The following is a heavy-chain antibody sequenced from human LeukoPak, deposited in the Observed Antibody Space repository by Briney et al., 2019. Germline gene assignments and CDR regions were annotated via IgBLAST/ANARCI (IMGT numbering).Heavy chain of an antibody. Sequence: TSETLSLTCTVSGGSITSYYWSWIRQPPGKGLEWIGYIYYSGSTNYNPSLKSRVTISVDTSKSQFSLKLTSVTAADTAVYYCARGIAVASGYNWFAPWGQGTLVTVSS. J-gene: IGHJ5*02. CDR2: IYYSGST. CDR1: GGSITSYY. D-gene: IGHD6-19*01. V-gene: IGHV4-59*08. CDR3: ARGIAVASGYNWFAP.